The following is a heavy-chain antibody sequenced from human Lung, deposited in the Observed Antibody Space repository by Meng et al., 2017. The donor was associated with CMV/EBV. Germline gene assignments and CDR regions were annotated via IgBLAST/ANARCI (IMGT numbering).Heavy chain of an antibody. J-gene: IGHJ4*02. CDR2: IQGSDI. CDR3: ARASPYSRSYFDY. V-gene: IGHV3-74*01. CDR1: GFTFSNYW. Sequence: RGSXRLXCAASGFTFSNYWMHWVRQAPGKGLVWVSRIQGSDIAYADSVQGRFSISRDNAKNTLYLQINSLRVEDTAVYYCARASPYSRSYFDYWGQGALVTVSS. D-gene: IGHD6-6*01.